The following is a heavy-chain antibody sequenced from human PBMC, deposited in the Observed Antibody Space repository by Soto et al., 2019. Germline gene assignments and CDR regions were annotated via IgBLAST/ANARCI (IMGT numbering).Heavy chain of an antibody. CDR3: AAYSHKGY. V-gene: IGHV3-66*01. CDR2: IYSGGST. CDR1: GFTVSNNY. J-gene: IGHJ4*02. D-gene: IGHD3-16*01. Sequence: EEQLVESGGDLVQPGGSLRLSCAAAGFTVSNNYMSWVRQAPGKGLEWVSLIYSGGSTYYADSVKGRFTISRDSSKNTLYLQMTSLIAQDTAMYYCAAYSHKGYWGQGTLVTVSS.